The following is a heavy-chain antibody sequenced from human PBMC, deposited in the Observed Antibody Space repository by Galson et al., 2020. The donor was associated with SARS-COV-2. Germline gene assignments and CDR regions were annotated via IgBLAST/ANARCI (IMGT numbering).Heavy chain of an antibody. V-gene: IGHV4-39*07. CDR1: GGSISSSNSF. Sequence: SETLSLTCTVSGGSISSSNSFWGWIRQPPGKGLEWIGGFYYGGNTYHNPSPKSRVSISVDTSKSQFSLKVTSVTAADTAVYYCARGPALYCGLRGHYTRASVHLQHWGQGTLVAVSS. CDR3: ARGPALYCGLRGHYTRASVHLQH. CDR2: FYYGGNT. J-gene: IGHJ1*01. D-gene: IGHD2-8*02.